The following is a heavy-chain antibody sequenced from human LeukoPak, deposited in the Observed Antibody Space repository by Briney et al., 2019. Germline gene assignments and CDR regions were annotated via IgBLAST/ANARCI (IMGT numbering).Heavy chain of an antibody. V-gene: IGHV1-2*02. CDR1: GYTITDSY. CDR3: GSDSSAYPDYYCDY. J-gene: IGHJ4*02. CDR2: INPNSGGT. D-gene: IGHD3-22*01. Sequence: PGASLKLSCKASGYTITDSYMHWVRQAPGQGLEWMGWINPNSGGTDYAQKLQGRVTMTRDTSISTAYMDLSRLRSDDTAVYSRGSDSSAYPDYYCDYWGQGTLVTVSS.